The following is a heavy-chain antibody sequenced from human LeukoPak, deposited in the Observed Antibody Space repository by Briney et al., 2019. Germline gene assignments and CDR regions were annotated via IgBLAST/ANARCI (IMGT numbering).Heavy chain of an antibody. V-gene: IGHV3-23*01. CDR2: ISGSGGST. J-gene: IGHJ6*02. D-gene: IGHD6-13*01. CDR1: GFTFSSYA. CDR3: AKLGSSTWSYYHYGMDV. Sequence: GGSLRLSCAASGFTFSSYAMTWVRQAPGKGLEWVSAISGSGGSTYYADSVKGRFTISRDNSKNTLYLQMNSLRAEDTAIYYCAKLGSSTWSYYHYGMDVWGQGTTVTVSS.